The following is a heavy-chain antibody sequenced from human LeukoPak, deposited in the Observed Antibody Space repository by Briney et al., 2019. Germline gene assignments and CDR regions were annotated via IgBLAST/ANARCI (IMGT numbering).Heavy chain of an antibody. CDR2: IYYSGST. Sequence: SETLSLTCTVSGGSISSSSYYWGWIRQPPGKGLEWIGSIYYSGSTYYNPSLKSRVTISVDTSKNQFSLKPSSVTAADTAVYYCARRLRRSQFDYWGQGTLVTVSS. V-gene: IGHV4-39*01. J-gene: IGHJ4*02. CDR1: GGSISSSSYY. CDR3: ARRLRRSQFDY. D-gene: IGHD5-12*01.